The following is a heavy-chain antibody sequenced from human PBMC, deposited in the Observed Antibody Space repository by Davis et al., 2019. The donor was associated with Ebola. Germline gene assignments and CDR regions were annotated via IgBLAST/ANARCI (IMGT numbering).Heavy chain of an antibody. CDR1: GYGFADYW. V-gene: IGHV5-51*01. CDR2: IYAGDSDS. CDR3: ARHRLLNYDFWSGYPLDYYGMDV. Sequence: GESLKISCKGSGYGFADYWIAWVRQTPGKGLEWMGIIYAGDSDSRYSPSFEGQVIISVDRSINTAYLQWSSLKASDTAMYYCARHRLLNYDFWSGYPLDYYGMDVWGQGTTVTVSS. J-gene: IGHJ6*02. D-gene: IGHD3-3*01.